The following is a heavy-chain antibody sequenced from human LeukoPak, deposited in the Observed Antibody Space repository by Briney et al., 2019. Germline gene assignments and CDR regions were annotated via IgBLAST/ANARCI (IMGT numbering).Heavy chain of an antibody. D-gene: IGHD1-26*01. CDR2: ISSSGSST. J-gene: IGHJ4*02. V-gene: IGHV3-48*03. CDR1: GFTFSNYE. Sequence: LSGGSLRLSCATSGFTFSNYEMSWVRQTPGKGLEWVSYISSSGSSTYYADSVKGRFTISRDSAKSSLCLQMDSLRAGDTAVYYCAREDGSQLDYWGRGTLVTVSS. CDR3: AREDGSQLDY.